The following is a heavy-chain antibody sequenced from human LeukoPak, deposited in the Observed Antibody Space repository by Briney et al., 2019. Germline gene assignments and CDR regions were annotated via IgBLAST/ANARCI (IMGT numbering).Heavy chain of an antibody. CDR3: ARDLFGIVVVPAAMGY. CDR2: INPNSGGT. Sequence: ASVKVSCKASGYTFTGYYMHWVRQAPGQGLEWMGWINPNSGGTNYAQKFQGRVTMTRDTSINTAYMELSRLRSDDTAVYYCARDLFGIVVVPAAMGYWGQRTLVTVSS. J-gene: IGHJ4*02. CDR1: GYTFTGYY. D-gene: IGHD2-2*01. V-gene: IGHV1-2*02.